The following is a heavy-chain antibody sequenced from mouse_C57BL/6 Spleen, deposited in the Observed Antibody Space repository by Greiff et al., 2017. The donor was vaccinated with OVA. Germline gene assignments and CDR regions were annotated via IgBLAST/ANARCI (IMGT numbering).Heavy chain of an antibody. J-gene: IGHJ4*01. V-gene: IGHV1-54*01. CDR1: GYAFTNYL. CDR3: AREGPRYDYDRAMDY. D-gene: IGHD2-4*01. CDR2: INPGSGGT. Sequence: QVQLQQSGAELVRPGTSVKVSCKASGYAFTNYLIEWVQQRPGQGLEWIGVINPGSGGTNYNEKFKGKATLTADKSTSTAYMQLSSLTSEDSAVYFCAREGPRYDYDRAMDYWGQGTSVTVSS.